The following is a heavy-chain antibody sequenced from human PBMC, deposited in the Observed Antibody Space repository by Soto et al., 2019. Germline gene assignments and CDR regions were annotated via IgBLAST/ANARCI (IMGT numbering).Heavy chain of an antibody. J-gene: IGHJ4*02. D-gene: IGHD1-1*01. V-gene: IGHV1-18*01. Sequence: QVHLVQSGAEVKKPGASVKVSCKASGYTFTSYGITWVRQAPGQGLEWMGWISAHNGNTDYAQKRQGRVIVTRDTSTSTVYMELRSLRSDDTAVYYCERGRYGDYWGQGALVTVSS. CDR3: ERGRYGDY. CDR2: ISAHNGNT. CDR1: GYTFTSYG.